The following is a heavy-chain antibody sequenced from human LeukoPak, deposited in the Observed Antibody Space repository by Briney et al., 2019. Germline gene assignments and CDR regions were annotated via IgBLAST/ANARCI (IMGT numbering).Heavy chain of an antibody. CDR1: GGSISSGGYY. J-gene: IGHJ5*02. D-gene: IGHD5-18*01. CDR2: IYYSGST. CDR3: ARGDTAMPYNWFDP. Sequence: PSETLSLTCTVSGGSISSGGYYWSWIRQHPGKGLEWIGYIYYSGSTYYNPSLKGRVTISVDTSKNQFSLKLSSVTAADTAVYYCARGDTAMPYNWFDPWGQGTLVTVSS. V-gene: IGHV4-31*03.